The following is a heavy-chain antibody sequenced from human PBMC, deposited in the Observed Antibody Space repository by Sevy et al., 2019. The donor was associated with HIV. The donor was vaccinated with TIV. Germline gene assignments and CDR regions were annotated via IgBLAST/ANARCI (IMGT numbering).Heavy chain of an antibody. CDR2: FSFCCGRI. CDR1: GFTFSKYS. J-gene: IGHJ4*02. Sequence: GGSLRLSCAASGFTFSKYSMSWVRQAPGKGLEWVSTFSFCCGRINYADSVKGRFTTSRDDSKNTLYLQMNSLRAEDTAVYYCAREGCTKPHDYWGQGTLVTVSS. D-gene: IGHD2-8*01. CDR3: AREGCTKPHDY. V-gene: IGHV3-23*01.